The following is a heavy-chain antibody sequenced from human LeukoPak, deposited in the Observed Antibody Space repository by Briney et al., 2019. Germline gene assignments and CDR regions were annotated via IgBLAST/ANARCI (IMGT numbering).Heavy chain of an antibody. CDR3: ARHRYYDSSGPRIGRHNWFDP. CDR2: IYYSGST. Sequence: PSETLSLTCTVSGGSISSSSYYWGWLRQPPGKGLEWMGSIYYSGSTYYNPSLKRRVTISVDTSKNQFSLKLSSVTAADTAVYYCARHRYYDSSGPRIGRHNWFDPWGQGTLVTVSS. CDR1: GGSISSSSYY. V-gene: IGHV4-39*01. J-gene: IGHJ5*02. D-gene: IGHD3-22*01.